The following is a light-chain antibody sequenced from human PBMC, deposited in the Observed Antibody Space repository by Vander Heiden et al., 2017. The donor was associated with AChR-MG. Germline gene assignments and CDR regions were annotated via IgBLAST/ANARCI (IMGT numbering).Light chain of an antibody. V-gene: IGKV3D-20*01. CDR3: QQDGSSPLT. Sequence: EIVLTQSPGTLSLSPGERATLSCGASQSVSSTYLAWYQQKPGRAPRLLIYDASSRATGIPDRFSGSGSGTDFTLTISRLEPEDFAVYYCQQDGSSPLTFGGGTKVEIK. J-gene: IGKJ4*01. CDR2: DAS. CDR1: QSVSSTY.